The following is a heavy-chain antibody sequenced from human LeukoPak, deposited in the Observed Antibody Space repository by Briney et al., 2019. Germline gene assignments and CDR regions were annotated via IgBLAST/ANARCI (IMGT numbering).Heavy chain of an antibody. J-gene: IGHJ6*02. Sequence: ASVKVSCKASGYTFSGYGMNWVRQAPGQGLEWMGWINTNTGSPTYGQGFTGRFVFSLDTSVSTAYLQISNLKPEDTAVYFCAREEFPIVGYYGMDVWGQGTTVTVAS. CDR3: AREEFPIVGYYGMDV. D-gene: IGHD2-15*01. CDR2: INTNTGSP. CDR1: GYTFSGYG. V-gene: IGHV7-4-1*02.